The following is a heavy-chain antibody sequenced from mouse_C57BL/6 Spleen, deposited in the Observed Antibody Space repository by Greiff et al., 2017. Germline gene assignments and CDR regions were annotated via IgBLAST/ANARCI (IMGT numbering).Heavy chain of an antibody. CDR2: INPNYGTT. V-gene: IGHV1-39*01. D-gene: IGHD1-1*01. Sequence: LVESGPELVKPGASVKISCKASGYSFTDYNMNWVKQSNGKSLEWIGVINPNYGTTSYNQKFKGKATLTVDQSSSTAYMQLNSLTSEDSAVYYCARRITTVGGGAMDYWGQGTSVTVSS. CDR1: GYSFTDYN. J-gene: IGHJ4*01. CDR3: ARRITTVGGGAMDY.